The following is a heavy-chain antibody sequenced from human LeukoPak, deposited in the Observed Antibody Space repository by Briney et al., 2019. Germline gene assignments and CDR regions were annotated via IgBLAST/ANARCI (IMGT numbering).Heavy chain of an antibody. V-gene: IGHV1-69*05. J-gene: IGHJ5*02. CDR2: IIPIFGTA. D-gene: IGHD2-2*01. CDR3: ARGDVVVPAANRCNWFDP. CDR1: GGTFSSYA. Sequence: SVKVSCKASGGTFSSYAISWVRQAPGQGLEWMGGIIPIFGTANYAQKFQGRVTITRNTSISTAYMELSSLRSEDTAVYYCARGDVVVPAANRCNWFDPWGQGTLVTVSS.